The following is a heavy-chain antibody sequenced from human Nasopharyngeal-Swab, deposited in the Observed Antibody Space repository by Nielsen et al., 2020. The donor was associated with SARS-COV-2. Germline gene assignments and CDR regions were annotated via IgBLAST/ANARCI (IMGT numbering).Heavy chain of an antibody. Sequence: SETLSLTCTVSGYSISSGYYWGWIRQPPGKGLEWTGSIYHSGSTYYDPSLKSRVTISVDTSKNQFSLKLSSVTAADTAVYYCARGRIAVAGNYFDYWGQGTLVTVSS. D-gene: IGHD6-19*01. J-gene: IGHJ4*02. CDR2: IYHSGST. CDR1: GYSISSGYY. V-gene: IGHV4-38-2*02. CDR3: ARGRIAVAGNYFDY.